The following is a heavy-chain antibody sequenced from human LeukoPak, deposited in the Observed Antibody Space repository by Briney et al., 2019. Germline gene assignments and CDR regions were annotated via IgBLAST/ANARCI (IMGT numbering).Heavy chain of an antibody. CDR2: ISDSSRYI. D-gene: IGHD6-13*01. CDR3: ARGGAADGDFDY. V-gene: IGHV3-21*01. CDR1: GFTFSRYK. Sequence: GGSLRLSCAASGFTFSRYKMNWVRQAPGKGLEWVSSISDSSRYIYYADSLKGRFIISRDNAKNSLFLQMHSLRAEDTAVYYCARGGAADGDFDYWGQGTLVTVSS. J-gene: IGHJ4*02.